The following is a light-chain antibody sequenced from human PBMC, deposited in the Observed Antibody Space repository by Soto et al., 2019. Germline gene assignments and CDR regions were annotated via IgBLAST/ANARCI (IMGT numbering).Light chain of an antibody. CDR2: DAS. Sequence: ETLLTQSPATLSVSPGERSTLSFRASQSVSSYLAWYQQKPGQAPRLLIYDASNRATGIPARFSGSGSGTDFTLTISSLEPEDFAAYYCQQRSNWRITFGQGTRLEI. CDR1: QSVSSY. V-gene: IGKV3-11*01. CDR3: QQRSNWRIT. J-gene: IGKJ5*01.